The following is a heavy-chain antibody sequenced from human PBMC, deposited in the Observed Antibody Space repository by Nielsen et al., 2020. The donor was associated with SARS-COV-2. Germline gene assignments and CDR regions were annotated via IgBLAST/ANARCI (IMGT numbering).Heavy chain of an antibody. CDR2: IYWNDDK. J-gene: IGHJ4*02. CDR1: GISLSTSGVG. Sequence: SGPTQVKPTQTLTLTCSFSGISLSTSGVGVGWIRQPPGKAMEWLALIYWNDDKRYSPSLKSRLTITKDTSKNQVVLTMTNMDPVDTATYYCAHPYSGWYVPYWGQGTLVTVSS. D-gene: IGHD6-19*01. CDR3: AHPYSGWYVPY. V-gene: IGHV2-5*01.